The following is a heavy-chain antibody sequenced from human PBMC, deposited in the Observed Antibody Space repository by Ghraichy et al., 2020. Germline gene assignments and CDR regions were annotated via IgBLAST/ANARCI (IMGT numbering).Heavy chain of an antibody. V-gene: IGHV3-23*01. J-gene: IGHJ4*02. CDR3: AKVADYGDYELDGRFDY. CDR2: ISGSGGST. D-gene: IGHD4-17*01. Sequence: LSLTCAASGFTFSNYAMSWVRQAPGKGLEWVSAISGSGGSTYYADSVKGRFIIYRDNSKKTLYLQMDSLRADDTAVYYCAKVADYGDYELDGRFDYWGQGTLVTVSS. CDR1: GFTFSNYA.